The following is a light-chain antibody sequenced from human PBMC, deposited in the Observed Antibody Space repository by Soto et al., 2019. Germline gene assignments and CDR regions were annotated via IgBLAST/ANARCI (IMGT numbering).Light chain of an antibody. J-gene: IGLJ2*01. Sequence: QSALTQPASVSGSPGQSITISCTGTSSDVGSYNLVCWYQHHPGKAPKLMIYEVSKRPSGVSNRFSGSKSGNTASLTISGLQAEDEADYYCCSYAGSKDVVFGGGTKLTVL. V-gene: IGLV2-23*02. CDR2: EVS. CDR3: CSYAGSKDVV. CDR1: SSDVGSYNL.